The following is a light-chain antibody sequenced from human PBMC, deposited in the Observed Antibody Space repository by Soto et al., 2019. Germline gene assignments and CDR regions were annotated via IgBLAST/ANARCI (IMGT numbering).Light chain of an antibody. CDR2: DVT. V-gene: IGLV2-14*03. CDR3: SSFTGSSYV. CDR1: SSDVGNNNY. Sequence: QSALTQPASVSGSPGQSITISCTGTSSDVGNNNYVSWYQHNPGRAPKVMICDVTNRPSGVSNRFSGSKSGNTASLTISGLQAEDESDYHCSSFTGSSYVFGTGTKLTVL. J-gene: IGLJ1*01.